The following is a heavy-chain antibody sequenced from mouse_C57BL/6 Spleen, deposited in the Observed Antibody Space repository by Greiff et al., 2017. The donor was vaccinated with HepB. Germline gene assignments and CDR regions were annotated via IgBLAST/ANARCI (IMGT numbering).Heavy chain of an antibody. D-gene: IGHD1-2*01. V-gene: IGHV1-26*01. CDR3: AKGAYYGPSYWYFDV. J-gene: IGHJ1*03. Sequence: VQLQQSGPELVKPGASVKISCKASGYTFTDYYMNWVKQSHGKSLEWIGDINPNNGGTSYNQKFKGKATLTVDKSSSTAYMELRSLTSEDSAVYYCAKGAYYGPSYWYFDVWGTGTTVTVSS. CDR2: INPNNGGT. CDR1: GYTFTDYY.